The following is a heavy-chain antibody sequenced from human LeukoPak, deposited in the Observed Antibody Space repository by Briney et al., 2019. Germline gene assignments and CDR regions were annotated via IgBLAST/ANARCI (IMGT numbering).Heavy chain of an antibody. V-gene: IGHV3-11*03. CDR1: GFTFSDYD. Sequence: PGGSLRLSSAASGFTFSDYDMSWIRQAPGKGLEWVSYISSSSSYTNYEDSVKGRFTISRDNSKNTLFLHINSLSAEDTAVYYCAAAVNTGRAEHYWGQGTLVTVSS. D-gene: IGHD4-17*01. CDR2: ISSSSSYT. CDR3: AAAVNTGRAEHY. J-gene: IGHJ4*02.